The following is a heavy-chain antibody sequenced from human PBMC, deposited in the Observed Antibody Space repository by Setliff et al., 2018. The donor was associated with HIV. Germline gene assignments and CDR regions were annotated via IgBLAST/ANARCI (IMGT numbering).Heavy chain of an antibody. CDR3: ARGLGGNNPSFDY. D-gene: IGHD3-16*01. J-gene: IGHJ4*02. CDR2: LIPVSDTP. Sequence: SVKVSCKASGGILTNYAINWVRQAPGQGLEWLGRLIPVSDTPNFAQTFHGRVTFIADRSTDTAYMELTSLTSDDTAVYYFARGLGGNNPSFDYWGQGTLVTVSS. CDR1: GGILTNYA. V-gene: IGHV1-69*06.